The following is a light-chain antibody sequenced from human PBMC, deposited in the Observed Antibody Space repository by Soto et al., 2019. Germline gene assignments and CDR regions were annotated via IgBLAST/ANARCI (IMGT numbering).Light chain of an antibody. CDR1: QSVTNNY. Sequence: EIVITQSPATLSVSTGERATLSCRASQSVTNNYLAWHQQKPGQTPRLLVYGASSRATGIPDRFSGSGSGTDFTLTISRLEPEDFAVYYCQQHGSSPITFGQGTRLEI. CDR2: GAS. J-gene: IGKJ5*01. CDR3: QQHGSSPIT. V-gene: IGKV3-20*01.